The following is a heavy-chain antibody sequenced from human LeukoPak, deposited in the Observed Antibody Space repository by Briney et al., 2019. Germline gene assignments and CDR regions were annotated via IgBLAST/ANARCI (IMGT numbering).Heavy chain of an antibody. D-gene: IGHD1-26*01. V-gene: IGHV3-23*01. Sequence: GGSLRLSCAASGFTFSTYAMSWVRQAPGKGLEWVSAISAGGATIYYADSVKGRFTVSRDNSKNTLYLQINSLRAEDTAVYYCAKDSGGTYFYYYYYMDVWGKGTTVTVSS. J-gene: IGHJ6*03. CDR2: ISAGGATI. CDR1: GFTFSTYA. CDR3: AKDSGGTYFYYYYYMDV.